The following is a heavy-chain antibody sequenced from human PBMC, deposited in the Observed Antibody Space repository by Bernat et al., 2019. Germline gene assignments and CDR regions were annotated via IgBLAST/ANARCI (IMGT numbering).Heavy chain of an antibody. CDR3: ARHLAKDYFDY. Sequence: QLQLQESGPGLVKPSETLSLTCTVSGGSISSSGYYWGWIRQPPGKGLEWIGSIYYSGSTYYNPSLKSRVTISVDTSKNQFSLKLSSVTAADTAVYYCARHLAKDYFDYWGQGTLVTVSS. CDR2: IYYSGST. V-gene: IGHV4-39*01. CDR1: GGSISSSGYY. J-gene: IGHJ4*02.